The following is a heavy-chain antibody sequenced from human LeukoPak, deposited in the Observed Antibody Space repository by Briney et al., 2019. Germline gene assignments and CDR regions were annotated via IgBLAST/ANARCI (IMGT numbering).Heavy chain of an antibody. V-gene: IGHV4-34*01. CDR2: INHSGST. D-gene: IGHD6-19*01. J-gene: IGHJ4*02. CDR3: ARGRYSSGWYRRGWPVDY. CDR1: GGSFSGYY. Sequence: SETLSRTCAVYGGSFSGYYWSWIRQPPGKGLEWIGEINHSGSTNYNPSLKSRVTISVDTSKNQFSLKLSSVTAADTAVYYCARGRYSSGWYRRGWPVDYWGQGTLVTVSS.